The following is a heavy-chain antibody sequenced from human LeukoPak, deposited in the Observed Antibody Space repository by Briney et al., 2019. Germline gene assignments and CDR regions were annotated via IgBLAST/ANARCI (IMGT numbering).Heavy chain of an antibody. CDR3: ARGGSGYDFDS. CDR2: ISSSSNYI. CDR1: GFTFSSYS. J-gene: IGHJ4*02. V-gene: IGHV3-21*01. D-gene: IGHD5-12*01. Sequence: GGSLRLSCAASGFTFSSYSMNWVRQAPGKGLEWVSSISSSSNYIYYTDSVKGRFTISRDNAKNSLYLQMNSLRAEDTAVYYCARGGSGYDFDSWGQGTLVTVSS.